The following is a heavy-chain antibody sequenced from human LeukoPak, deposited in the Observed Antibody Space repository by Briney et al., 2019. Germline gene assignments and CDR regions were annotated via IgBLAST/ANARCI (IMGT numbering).Heavy chain of an antibody. V-gene: IGHV3-9*01. J-gene: IGHJ4*02. CDR1: GFTFDDYA. Sequence: GGSGRLSCAASGFTFDDYAMHWFRQAPGKGLEWVSGISWNSGSIGYADSVKGRFTISRDNAKNSLYLQMNRLRAEDTALYYCAKDGTYYYDSSGYWGYFDYWGQGTLVTVSS. CDR3: AKDGTYYYDSSGYWGYFDY. CDR2: ISWNSGSI. D-gene: IGHD3-22*01.